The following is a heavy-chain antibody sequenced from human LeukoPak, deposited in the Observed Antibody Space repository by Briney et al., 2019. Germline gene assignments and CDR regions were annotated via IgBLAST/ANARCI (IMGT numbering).Heavy chain of an antibody. CDR2: VYHTGST. D-gene: IGHD3-10*01. V-gene: IGHV4-39*07. CDR3: ARAGWIITSGIDY. CDR1: GASISNSGYTY. Sequence: PSETLSLTCTVAGASISNSGYTYWALIRQPPGKGLEGIGTVYHTGSTYYNPSLDSRVTISVDTSKNEFSLNLKSVTAADTAVYYCARAGWIITSGIDYWGQGALVTVSS. J-gene: IGHJ4*02.